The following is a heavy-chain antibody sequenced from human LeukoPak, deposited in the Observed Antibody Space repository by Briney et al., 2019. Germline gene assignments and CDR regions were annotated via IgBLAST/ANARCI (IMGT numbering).Heavy chain of an antibody. Sequence: SETLSLTCAVYGGSFSGYYWSWIRQPPGKGLEWIGEINHSGSTNYNPSLKSRVTISVDTSKNQFSLKLSSVTAADTAVYYCARSRRQTYYYDSSGYYFDYWGQGTLVTVSS. CDR3: ARSRRQTYYYDSSGYYFDY. J-gene: IGHJ4*02. CDR1: GGSFSGYY. CDR2: INHSGST. D-gene: IGHD3-22*01. V-gene: IGHV4-34*01.